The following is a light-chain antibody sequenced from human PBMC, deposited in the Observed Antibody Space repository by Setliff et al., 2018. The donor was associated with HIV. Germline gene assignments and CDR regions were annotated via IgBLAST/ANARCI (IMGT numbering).Light chain of an antibody. V-gene: IGLV2-23*01. J-gene: IGLJ1*01. CDR2: EDN. CDR3: CSYADRTVYV. CDR1: SSDVGNYNL. Sequence: QSALTQPASVSGSPGQSITISCTGTSSDVGNYNLVSWYQKHPGKAPKLMIYEDNKRPSGVSDRFSGSKSGNTASLTISGLQAEDEADYYCCSYADRTVYVFGTGTKGTVL.